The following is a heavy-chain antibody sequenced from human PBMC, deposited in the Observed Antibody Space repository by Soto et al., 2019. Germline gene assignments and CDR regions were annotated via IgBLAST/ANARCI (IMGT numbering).Heavy chain of an antibody. CDR3: AKDLGSGWIHYNWFDP. V-gene: IGHV3-23*01. D-gene: IGHD6-19*01. CDR2: ISTGGSNT. CDR1: GFTFSSYA. J-gene: IGHJ5*02. Sequence: GGSLRLSCVASGFTFSSYAMSWVRQTPGKGLEWVSAISTGGSNTFYADSVKGRFTISRDNSKNTLYLQMNSLRAVDTAVYFCAKDLGSGWIHYNWFDPWGQGTLVTVSS.